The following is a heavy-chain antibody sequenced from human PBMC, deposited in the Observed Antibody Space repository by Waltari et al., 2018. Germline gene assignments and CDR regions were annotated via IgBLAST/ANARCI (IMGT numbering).Heavy chain of an antibody. Sequence: QVQLVQSGAEVKKPASSVKVSCKASGGTVSSYAISWVRPAPGKGLEWMGGLIPIFGTADYAKKCQGRVTITTDESTSTAYMERSSVRSEDTAVYYCARQTGEGWYFDLWGRGTLVTVAS. CDR1: GGTVSSYA. V-gene: IGHV1-69*05. J-gene: IGHJ2*01. CDR2: LIPIFGTA. D-gene: IGHD7-27*01. CDR3: ARQTGEGWYFDL.